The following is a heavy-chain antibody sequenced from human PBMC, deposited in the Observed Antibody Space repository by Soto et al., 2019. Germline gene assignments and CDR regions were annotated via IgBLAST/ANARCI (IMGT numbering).Heavy chain of an antibody. CDR1: GYTFTSYA. J-gene: IGHJ5*02. Sequence: QVQLVQSGAEVKKPGASVKVSCKASGYTFTSYAMHWVRQAPGQRLEWMGWINAGNGNTKYSQKFQGRVTITRDTSASPAYMELSSLRSEDKAVYYCARTARYCSSTSCHNWFDPWGQGTLVTVSS. D-gene: IGHD2-2*01. V-gene: IGHV1-3*01. CDR3: ARTARYCSSTSCHNWFDP. CDR2: INAGNGNT.